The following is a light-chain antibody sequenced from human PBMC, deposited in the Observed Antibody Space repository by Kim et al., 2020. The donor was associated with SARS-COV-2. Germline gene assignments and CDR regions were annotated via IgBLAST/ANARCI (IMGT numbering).Light chain of an antibody. J-gene: IGKJ1*01. CDR3: QQYGYSPWT. CDR2: GAS. V-gene: IGKV3-20*01. Sequence: EIVLTQSPGTLSLSPGVRATLSCRASQSVSDSNLAWYQHKPGRAPRLLIYGASTRAIGIPDRFSGSGSGTDFTLTISRLEPEDFAMYYCQQYGYSPWTFGQGTKVEIK. CDR1: QSVSDSN.